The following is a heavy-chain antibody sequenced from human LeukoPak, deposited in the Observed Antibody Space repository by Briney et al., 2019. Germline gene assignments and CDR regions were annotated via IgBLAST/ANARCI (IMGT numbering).Heavy chain of an antibody. CDR3: ARSYYYDSGPLGY. CDR1: GFTFSSYS. J-gene: IGHJ4*02. V-gene: IGHV3-21*04. CDR2: ISSSSSYI. D-gene: IGHD3-22*01. Sequence: GGSLRLSCAASGFTFSSYSMNWVRQAPGKGLEWVSSISSSSSYIYYADSVKGRFTISRDNSKNTLYLQMNSLRAEDTAVYYCARSYYYDSGPLGYWGQGTLVTVSS.